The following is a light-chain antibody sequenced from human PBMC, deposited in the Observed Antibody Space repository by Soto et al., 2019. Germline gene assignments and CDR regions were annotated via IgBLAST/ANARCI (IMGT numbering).Light chain of an antibody. J-gene: IGKJ5*01. V-gene: IGKV1-39*01. CDR2: AAS. CDR3: QQSNSTLSIS. Sequence: DIQMTQSPSSLSASVGDRVTITCRASESISRHLNWYQQKPGKAPNLLIYAASTLQNGVPSRFSGSGSGTDFTLTISSLQPEDFATYYCQQSNSTLSISFGQGTRLEIK. CDR1: ESISRH.